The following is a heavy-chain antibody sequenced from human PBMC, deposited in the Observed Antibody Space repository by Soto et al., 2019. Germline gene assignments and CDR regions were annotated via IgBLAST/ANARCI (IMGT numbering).Heavy chain of an antibody. CDR1: GGSISSYY. CDR2: IYYSGST. J-gene: IGHJ6*02. D-gene: IGHD4-17*01. V-gene: IGHV4-59*01. CDR3: ARHRGATVTTKRYMGLYYYYGMDV. Sequence: SETLSLTCTVSGGSISSYYWSWIRQPPGKGLEWIGYIYYSGSTNYNPSLKSRVTISVDTSKNQFSLKLSSVTAADTAMYYCARHRGATVTTKRYMGLYYYYGMDVWGQGTTVTAP.